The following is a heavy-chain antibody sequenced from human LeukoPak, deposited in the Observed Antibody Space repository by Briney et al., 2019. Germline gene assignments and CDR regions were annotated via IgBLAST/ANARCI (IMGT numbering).Heavy chain of an antibody. Sequence: PGGSLRLSCAGSGFTFSSYSMNWVRQAPGKGLEWVSSISSSSSYIYYADSVKGRFTISRDNAKNSLYLQMNSLRAEDTAVYYCARASDYYDSSRPSEFDYWGQGTLVTVSS. J-gene: IGHJ4*02. CDR2: ISSSSSYI. CDR1: GFTFSSYS. CDR3: ARASDYYDSSRPSEFDY. D-gene: IGHD3-22*01. V-gene: IGHV3-21*01.